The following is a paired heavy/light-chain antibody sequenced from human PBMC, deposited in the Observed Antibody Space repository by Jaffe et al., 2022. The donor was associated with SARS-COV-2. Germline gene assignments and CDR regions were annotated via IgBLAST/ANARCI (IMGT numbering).Light chain of an antibody. CDR3: QQSYNTPPYT. Sequence: DIQMTQSPSSLSASVGDRVTITCRASQSISSYLNWYQQKPGKAPKVLIYAASSLQSGVPSRFSGSGSGTDFTLTISSLQPEDFATYYCQQSYNTPPYTFGQGTKLEIK. CDR1: QSISSY. CDR2: AAS. V-gene: IGKV1-39*01. J-gene: IGKJ2*01.
Heavy chain of an antibody. D-gene: IGHD3-3*01. Sequence: EVQLVESGGGLVQPGGSLRLSCAASGFTFSSYRMNWVRQAPGKGLEWVSYISRSSSTIYYADSVKGRFTISRDNAKNSLYLQMNSLRGEDTAVYYCARGLDSWFDPWGQGTLVTVSS. CDR1: GFTFSSYR. J-gene: IGHJ5*02. CDR3: ARGLDSWFDP. CDR2: ISRSSSTI. V-gene: IGHV3-48*01.